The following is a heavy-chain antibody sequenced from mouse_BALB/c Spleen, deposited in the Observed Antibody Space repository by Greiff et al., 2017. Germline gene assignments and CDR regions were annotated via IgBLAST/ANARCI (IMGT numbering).Heavy chain of an antibody. CDR3: TRSELTTATAY. CDR1: GYTFTSYY. J-gene: IGHJ3*01. V-gene: IGHV1S81*02. Sequence: VQLQQSGAELVKPGASVKLSCKASGYTFTSYYMYWVKQRPGQGLEWIGEINPSNGGTNFNEKFKSKATLTVDKSSSTAYMQLSSLTSEDSAVYYCTRSELTTATAYWGQGTLVTVSA. CDR2: INPSNGGT. D-gene: IGHD1-2*01.